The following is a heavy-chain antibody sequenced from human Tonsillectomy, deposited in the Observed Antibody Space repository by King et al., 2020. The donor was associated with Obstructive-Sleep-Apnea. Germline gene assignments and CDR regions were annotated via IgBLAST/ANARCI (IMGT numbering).Heavy chain of an antibody. Sequence: VQLQESGPGLVKPSETLSLTCTVSGGSMTSYYWSWIRQPPGKGLEWIGYMYYSGSTNYNPSLKSRVTISVDTSKNQFSLKLSSVTAADTAVYYCARGESGSYSLDSYYYVMDVWGQGTTVTVSS. CDR3: ARGESGSYSLDSYYYVMDV. V-gene: IGHV4-59*01. D-gene: IGHD1-26*01. CDR1: GGSMTSYY. J-gene: IGHJ6*02. CDR2: MYYSGST.